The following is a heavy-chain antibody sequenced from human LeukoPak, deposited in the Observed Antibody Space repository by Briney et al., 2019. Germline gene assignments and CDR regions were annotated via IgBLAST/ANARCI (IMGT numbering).Heavy chain of an antibody. J-gene: IGHJ4*02. CDR3: ARAPVTACRGAFCYPFDI. CDR2: TSSSDAGT. Sequence: GGSLRLSCAASGFTFSSYAMSWVRQAPGKGLEWVSATSSSDAGTYHAESVRGRFTISRDNSKNTLYLQMNSLRADDAAVYYCARAPVTACRGAFCYPFDIWGQGTLVTVSS. V-gene: IGHV3-23*01. D-gene: IGHD2-15*01. CDR1: GFTFSSYA.